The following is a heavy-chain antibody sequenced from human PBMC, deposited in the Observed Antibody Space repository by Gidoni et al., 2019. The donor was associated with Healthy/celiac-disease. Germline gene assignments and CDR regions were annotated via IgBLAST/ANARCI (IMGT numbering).Heavy chain of an antibody. J-gene: IGHJ4*02. CDR1: GGSTSSGGYY. CDR3: ARGVVVVAAKDY. V-gene: IGHV4-30-4*01. CDR2: IYYSGST. Sequence: QVQLQESGPGLVKPSQTLSLTCAVSGGSTSSGGYYWSWIRQPPGKGLEWIGYIYYSGSTYYNPSLKSRVTISVDTSKNQFSLKLSSVTAADTAVYYCARGVVVVAAKDYWGQGTLVTVSS. D-gene: IGHD2-15*01.